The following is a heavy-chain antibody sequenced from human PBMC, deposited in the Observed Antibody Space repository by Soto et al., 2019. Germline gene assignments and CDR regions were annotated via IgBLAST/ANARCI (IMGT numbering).Heavy chain of an antibody. J-gene: IGHJ6*02. D-gene: IGHD3-10*01. Sequence: QVQLVESGGGLVKPGGSLRLSCAVSGLTFSDCYINWIRQAPGKGLEWISYISSSGNIINYAGSVKGRFTISRDNTKNSLYLQMNSLRVEDTAMYYCARVRFGEWGYAMDVWGQGTTVTVSS. CDR3: ARVRFGEWGYAMDV. CDR2: ISSSGNII. V-gene: IGHV3-11*01. CDR1: GLTFSDCY.